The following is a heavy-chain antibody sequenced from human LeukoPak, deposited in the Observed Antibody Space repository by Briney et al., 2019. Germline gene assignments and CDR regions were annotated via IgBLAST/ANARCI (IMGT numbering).Heavy chain of an antibody. CDR3: ARRYSNYFFDY. D-gene: IGHD4-11*01. Sequence: SETLSLTCAVSGYSITSGYYWAWIRQPPGKGLEWIGNIYHSGSTYYNASLKSRVPISVDTSKNQFSLKLSSVTAADTAVYYCARRYSNYFFDYWGQGTLVTVSS. CDR2: IYHSGST. V-gene: IGHV4-38-2*01. J-gene: IGHJ4*02. CDR1: GYSITSGYY.